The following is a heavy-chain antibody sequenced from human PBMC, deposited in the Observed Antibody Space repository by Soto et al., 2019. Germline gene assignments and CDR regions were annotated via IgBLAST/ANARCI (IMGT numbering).Heavy chain of an antibody. Sequence: EVQLLKSGGGLVQPGGSLRLSCAASGFTFSNYAMTWVRQAPGKGLEWVSAISGSGGNTYYADSVKGRFTIYRDNSKNTLYLQMASLRAGDTAVYYCAKDVEEHQVAGNLFDPWGQGTLVTVSS. CDR3: AKDVEEHQVAGNLFDP. J-gene: IGHJ5*02. V-gene: IGHV3-23*01. D-gene: IGHD2-15*01. CDR2: ISGSGGNT. CDR1: GFTFSNYA.